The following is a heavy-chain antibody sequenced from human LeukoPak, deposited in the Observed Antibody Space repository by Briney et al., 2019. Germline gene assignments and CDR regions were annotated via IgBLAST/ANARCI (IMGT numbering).Heavy chain of an antibody. D-gene: IGHD6-13*01. CDR1: GGSFSSSNW. Sequence: SQTLSLTCAVSGGSFSSSNWWGWVRQPPGRGLEWIGEIYHSGSTNYNPSLKSRVTISVDKSKNQFALRLSAVTAADTAVYYCASSPSSSWYGGVDYWGQGTLVTVSS. CDR2: IYHSGST. V-gene: IGHV4-4*02. CDR3: ASSPSSSWYGGVDY. J-gene: IGHJ4*02.